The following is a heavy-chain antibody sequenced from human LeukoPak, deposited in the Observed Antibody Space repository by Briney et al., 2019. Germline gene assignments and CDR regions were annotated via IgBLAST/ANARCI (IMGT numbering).Heavy chain of an antibody. V-gene: IGHV3-66*01. CDR3: ARALGWFGELSYYFDY. CDR1: GFTVSSNY. J-gene: IGHJ4*02. CDR2: IYSGGST. D-gene: IGHD3-10*01. Sequence: GGSLRLSCAASGFTVSSNYMSWVRQAPGKGLEWVSVIYSGGSTYYADSVKGRFTISRDNSKNTLYLQMNSLRAEDTAVYYCARALGWFGELSYYFDYWGQGTLVTVSS.